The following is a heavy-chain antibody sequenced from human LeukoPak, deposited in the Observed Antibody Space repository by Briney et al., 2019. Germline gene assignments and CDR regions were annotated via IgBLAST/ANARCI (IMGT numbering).Heavy chain of an antibody. J-gene: IGHJ4*02. V-gene: IGHV4-61*02. CDR1: GGSISSGSYY. CDR3: ARVMGSGSYRSFDY. D-gene: IGHD1-26*01. Sequence: SETLSLTCTVSGGSISSGSYYWSWIRRPAGKGLEWIGRIYTSGSTNYNPSLKSRVTISVDTSKNQFSLKLSSVTAADTAVYYCARVMGSGSYRSFDYWGQGTLVTVSS. CDR2: IYTSGST.